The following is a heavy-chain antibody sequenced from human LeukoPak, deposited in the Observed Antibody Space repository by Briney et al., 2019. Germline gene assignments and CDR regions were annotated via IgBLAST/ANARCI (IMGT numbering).Heavy chain of an antibody. CDR2: ISSSSSYI. CDR1: GFTFSSYS. CDR3: ARGLFVAGSFFDS. D-gene: IGHD1-26*01. J-gene: IGHJ4*02. V-gene: IGHV3-21*01. Sequence: AGGSLRLSCAASGFTFSSYSMNWVRRAPGKGLEWVSSISSSSSYIYYADSVKGRFTISRDNAKSSLYLQMTSLKAGDTAVYYCARGLFVAGSFFDSWGQGTLVTVSS.